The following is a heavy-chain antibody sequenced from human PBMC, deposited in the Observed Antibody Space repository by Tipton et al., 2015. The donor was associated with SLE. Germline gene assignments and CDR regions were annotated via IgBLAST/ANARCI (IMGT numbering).Heavy chain of an antibody. D-gene: IGHD6-19*01. CDR1: GFTFSSYG. Sequence: SLRLSCAASGFTFSSYGMHWVRQAPGKGLEWVAVISYDGSNKYYADSVKGRFTISRDNSKNTLYLQMNSLRAEDTAVYYCARGGKQWLVEGYWFDPWGPGTLVTVSS. CDR2: ISYDGSNK. J-gene: IGHJ5*02. V-gene: IGHV3-30*19. CDR3: ARGGKQWLVEGYWFDP.